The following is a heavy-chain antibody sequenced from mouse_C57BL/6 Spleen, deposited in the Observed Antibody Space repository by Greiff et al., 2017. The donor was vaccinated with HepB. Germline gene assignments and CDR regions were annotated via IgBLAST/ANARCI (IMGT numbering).Heavy chain of an antibody. CDR3: ARGTTVVATDYFDY. J-gene: IGHJ2*01. Sequence: QVQLQQPGAELVRPGSSVKLSCKASGYTFTSYWMHWVKQRPIQGLDWIGNIDPSDSETHYNQKFKDKATLTVDKSSSTAYMQLSSLTSEDSAVYYCARGTTVVATDYFDYWGQGTTLTVSS. V-gene: IGHV1-52*01. CDR1: GYTFTSYW. D-gene: IGHD1-1*01. CDR2: IDPSDSET.